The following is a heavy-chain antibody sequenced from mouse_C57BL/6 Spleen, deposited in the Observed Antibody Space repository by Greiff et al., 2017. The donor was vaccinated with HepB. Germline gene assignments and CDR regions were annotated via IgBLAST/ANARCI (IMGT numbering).Heavy chain of an antibody. CDR2: IDPSDSYT. J-gene: IGHJ4*01. CDR1: GYTFTSYW. CDR3: ARSRDGAMDY. Sequence: VQLQQPGAELVKPGASVKLSCKASGYTFTSYWMQWVKQRPGQGLEWIGEIDPSDSYTNYNQKFKGKATLTVDTSSSTAYMQLSSLTSEDSAVYYCARSRDGAMDYWGQGTSVTVSS. V-gene: IGHV1-50*01. D-gene: IGHD3-3*01.